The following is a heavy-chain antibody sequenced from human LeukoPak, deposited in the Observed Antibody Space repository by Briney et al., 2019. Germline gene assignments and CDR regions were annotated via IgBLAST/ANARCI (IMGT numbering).Heavy chain of an antibody. CDR3: ASYDSSGTFDY. Sequence: SETLSLTCVVYGESFSGYSWSWIRQPPGKGLEWIGEINQRRNTNYNPSLKSRVTISIDTSKNQFSLKLSSVTAADTAMYYCASYDSSGTFDYWGQGTLVTVSS. V-gene: IGHV4-34*01. D-gene: IGHD3-22*01. CDR2: INQRRNT. J-gene: IGHJ4*02. CDR1: GESFSGYS.